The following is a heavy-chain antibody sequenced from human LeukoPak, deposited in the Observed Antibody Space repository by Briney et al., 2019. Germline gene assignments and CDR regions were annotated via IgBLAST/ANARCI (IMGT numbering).Heavy chain of an antibody. D-gene: IGHD3-10*01. J-gene: IGHJ3*02. Sequence: ASVKVSFKASGYTFTGYYIHWVRQAPGQGLEWMAWINPNSGSTNYAQKFQGRVTMTRDTSISTAYMELSSLRSDDTAVYYCARGGTVVRGADDPFDIWGQGTIITISS. V-gene: IGHV1-2*02. CDR1: GYTFTGYY. CDR2: INPNSGST. CDR3: ARGGTVVRGADDPFDI.